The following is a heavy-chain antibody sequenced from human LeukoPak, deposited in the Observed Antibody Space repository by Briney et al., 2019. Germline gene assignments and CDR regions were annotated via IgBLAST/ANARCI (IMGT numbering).Heavy chain of an antibody. D-gene: IGHD2/OR15-2a*01. CDR1: GFTLSSYG. J-gene: IGHJ4*02. CDR2: ISYDGSNK. CDR3: ATSAGGYCNTGNCYPTY. Sequence: GRSLRLSCTASGFTLSSYGMHWVRQAPGKGLEWVAVISYDGSNKYCADSVKGRFTISRDNSKNTLYLQMDSLRSEDTAVYYCATSAGGYCNTGNCYPTYWGQGTLVTDSS. V-gene: IGHV3-30*03.